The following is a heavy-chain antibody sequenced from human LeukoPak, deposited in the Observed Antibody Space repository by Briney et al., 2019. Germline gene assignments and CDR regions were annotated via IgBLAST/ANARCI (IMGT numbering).Heavy chain of an antibody. J-gene: IGHJ4*02. CDR1: GYSISCGYY. D-gene: IGHD3-22*01. Sequence: SETLSLTCAVSGYSISCGYYWGWIRQPPGKGLEWIGSIYHSGSTYYNPSLKSRVTISVDTSKNQFSLKLSSVTAADTAVYYCARWDSSEDYWGQGTLVTVSS. V-gene: IGHV4-38-2*01. CDR3: ARWDSSEDY. CDR2: IYHSGST.